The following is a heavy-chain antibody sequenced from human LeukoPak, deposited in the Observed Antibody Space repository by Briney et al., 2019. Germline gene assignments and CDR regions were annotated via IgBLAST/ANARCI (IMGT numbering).Heavy chain of an antibody. J-gene: IGHJ6*03. CDR3: ARDCLAYMDV. V-gene: IGHV4-59*12. Sequence: SETLSLTCTVSDGSISSYYWSWIRQPPGKGLEWIGYIYYSGSTNYNPSLKSRVTISVDTSKNQFSLKLSSVTAADTAVYYCARDCLAYMDVWGKGTTVTVSS. CDR2: IYYSGST. D-gene: IGHD3-3*02. CDR1: DGSISSYY.